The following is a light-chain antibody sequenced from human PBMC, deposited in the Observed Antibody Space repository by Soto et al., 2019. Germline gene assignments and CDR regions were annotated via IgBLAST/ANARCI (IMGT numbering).Light chain of an antibody. J-gene: IGKJ5*01. Sequence: DIQMTQSPSTLSASVGDRVTITCRASQSISSWLAWYQQKAGNAPKSLIYKASSLESGVPSRFSGSGSGTEFTRTISSLQPDDFATYYCQQYLSYPITFGQGTRLEIK. V-gene: IGKV1-5*03. CDR3: QQYLSYPIT. CDR1: QSISSW. CDR2: KAS.